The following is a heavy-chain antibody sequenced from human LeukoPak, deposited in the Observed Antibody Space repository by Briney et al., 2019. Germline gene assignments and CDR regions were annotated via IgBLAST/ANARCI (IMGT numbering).Heavy chain of an antibody. Sequence: SETLSLTCTVSGGPISSSSYYWGWIRQPPGTGLEWIGSIYYSGSTYYNPSLKSRVTISVDTSKNQSSLKLSSVTAADTAVYFCAGQYYYDSRGYFVRANFDYWGQGTLVTVSS. CDR1: GGPISSSSYY. J-gene: IGHJ4*02. D-gene: IGHD3-22*01. CDR2: IYYSGST. CDR3: AGQYYYDSRGYFVRANFDY. V-gene: IGHV4-39*01.